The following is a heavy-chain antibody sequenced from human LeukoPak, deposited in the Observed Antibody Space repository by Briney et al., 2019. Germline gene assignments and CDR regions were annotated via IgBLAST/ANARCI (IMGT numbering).Heavy chain of an antibody. CDR3: ARFRGGYCSSTSCYGAPSRYYYGMDV. CDR1: GGSFSGYY. CDR2: INHSGST. D-gene: IGHD2-2*01. V-gene: IGHV4-34*01. J-gene: IGHJ6*02. Sequence: PSETLPLTCAVYGGSFSGYYWSWIRQPPGKGLEWIGEINHSGSTNYNPSLKSRVTISVDTSKNQFSLKLSSVTAADTAVYYCARFRGGYCSSTSCYGAPSRYYYGMDVWGQGTTVTVSS.